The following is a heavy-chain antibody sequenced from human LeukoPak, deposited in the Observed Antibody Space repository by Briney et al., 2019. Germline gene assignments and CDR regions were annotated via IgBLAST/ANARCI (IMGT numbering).Heavy chain of an antibody. CDR1: GDSISSGDYY. D-gene: IGHD4/OR15-4a*01. CDR3: ARDKGTMPFDI. V-gene: IGHV4-61*02. Sequence: SQTLSLTCTVSGDSISSGDYYWSWLRQPAGKGLEWIGRISSSGSTNYNPSLKSRVTISVDTSKNQFSLKLSSVTAADTAVYFCARDKGTMPFDIWGQGTMVTVSS. J-gene: IGHJ3*02. CDR2: ISSSGST.